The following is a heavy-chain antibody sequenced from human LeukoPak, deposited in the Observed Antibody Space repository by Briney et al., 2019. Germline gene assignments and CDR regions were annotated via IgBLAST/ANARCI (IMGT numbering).Heavy chain of an antibody. V-gene: IGHV3-9*01. D-gene: IGHD3-10*02. CDR3: AKDIFVRRNYYYYMDV. CDR2: TSWNSGSL. CDR1: GFTFDDYA. Sequence: GRSLRLSCAASGFTFDDYAMHWVRQAPGKGLEWVSGTSWNSGSLGYADSVKGRFTISRDNAKNSLYLQMNSLRAEDTALYYCAKDIFVRRNYYYYMDVWGEGTTVTVSS. J-gene: IGHJ6*03.